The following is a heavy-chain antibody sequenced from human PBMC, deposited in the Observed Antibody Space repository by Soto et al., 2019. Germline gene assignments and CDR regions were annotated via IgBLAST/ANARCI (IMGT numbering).Heavy chain of an antibody. Sequence: ETLSLTCRVSGVSLTSHYWTWIRQSPGKGLEWIGYIYYSGSTNYSPSLKSRLTMSIDTPSNQFSLNLSSVTAADTAIYYCARLRDRSGTASIYNGMDVWGPGTMVTVSS. D-gene: IGHD3-22*01. CDR2: IYYSGST. J-gene: IGHJ6*02. CDR3: ARLRDRSGTASIYNGMDV. CDR1: GVSLTSHY. V-gene: IGHV4-59*11.